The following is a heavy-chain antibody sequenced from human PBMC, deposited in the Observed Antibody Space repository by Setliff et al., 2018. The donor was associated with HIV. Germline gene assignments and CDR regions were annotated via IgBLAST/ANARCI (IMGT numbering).Heavy chain of an antibody. J-gene: IGHJ5*02. Sequence: RASVKVSCKASGGTFGNYGMSWVRQAPGQGLEWMGGIIPISGTANYAQKFQGRVTITTDESTSTAYMELSGLRSEDTAVYYCARDFGGYCSSMSCPGLFDPWGQGTLVTVSS. CDR1: GGTFGNYG. D-gene: IGHD2-2*01. V-gene: IGHV1-69*05. CDR2: IIPISGTA. CDR3: ARDFGGYCSSMSCPGLFDP.